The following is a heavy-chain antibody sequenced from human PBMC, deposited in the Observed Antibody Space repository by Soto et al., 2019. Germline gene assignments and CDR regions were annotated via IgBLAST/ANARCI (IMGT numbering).Heavy chain of an antibody. D-gene: IGHD2-21*02. V-gene: IGHV3-23*01. CDR3: AKWVTANHRFDY. Sequence: PGGSLRLSCAASGFTFSSYAMSWVRQAPGKGLEWVSAISGSGGSTCYADSVKGRFTISRDNSKNTLYLQMDSLRAEDTAVYYCAKWVTANHRFDYWGQGTLVTVSS. J-gene: IGHJ4*02. CDR2: ISGSGGST. CDR1: GFTFSSYA.